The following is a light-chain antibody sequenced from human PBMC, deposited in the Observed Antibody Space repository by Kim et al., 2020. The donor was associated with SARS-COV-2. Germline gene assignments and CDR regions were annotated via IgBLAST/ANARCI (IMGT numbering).Light chain of an antibody. CDR3: QQSYSTPLN. Sequence: DIQMTQSPSSLSASVGDRVTITCRASQSISSYLNWYQQKPGKAPKLLIYAASSLQSGVPSRFSGSGSGTDFTLTISSLQPEDFATYYCQQSYSTPLNFGGGTKVDFK. CDR1: QSISSY. J-gene: IGKJ4*01. CDR2: AAS. V-gene: IGKV1-39*01.